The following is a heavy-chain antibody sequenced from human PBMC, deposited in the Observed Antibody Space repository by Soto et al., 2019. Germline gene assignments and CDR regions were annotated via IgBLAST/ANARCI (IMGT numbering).Heavy chain of an antibody. J-gene: IGHJ3*02. Sequence: EVQLVESGGGLVKPGGSLRLSCAASGFTFSSYSMNWVRQAPGKGLEWVSSISSSSSYIYYADSAKGRFTISRDNAKNSLYLQMNSLRAEDTAVYYCARGSIAYDSSGTHAFDIWGQGTMVTVSS. CDR3: ARGSIAYDSSGTHAFDI. V-gene: IGHV3-21*01. CDR2: ISSSSSYI. D-gene: IGHD3-22*01. CDR1: GFTFSSYS.